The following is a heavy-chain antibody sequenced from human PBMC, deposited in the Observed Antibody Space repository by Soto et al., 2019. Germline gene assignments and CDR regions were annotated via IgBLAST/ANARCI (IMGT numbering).Heavy chain of an antibody. CDR1: GFTFSSYA. V-gene: IGHV3-23*01. D-gene: IGHD3-3*01. CDR2: ISGSGGST. CDR3: AKHLGRLRGLRFLEWSYFDY. Sequence: PGGSLRLSCAASGFTFSSYAMSWVRQAPGKGLEWVSAISGSGGSTYYADSVKGRFTISRDNSKNTLYLQMNSLRAEDTAVYYCAKHLGRLRGLRFLEWSYFDYWGQRTLVTVSS. J-gene: IGHJ4*02.